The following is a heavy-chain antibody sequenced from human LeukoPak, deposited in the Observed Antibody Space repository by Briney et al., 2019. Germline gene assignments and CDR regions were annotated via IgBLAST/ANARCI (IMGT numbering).Heavy chain of an antibody. D-gene: IGHD1-7*01. CDR1: GFTFSSYS. CDR2: ISDDGDNK. CDR3: ARESGTSGRAGYFDY. Sequence: GGSLRLSCAASGFTFSSYSMNWVRQAPGKGLEWVALISDDGDNKVYADSVKGRFTISRDSSKNTLYLQVNSLSADDTAAYYCARESGTSGRAGYFDYWGQGSLVTVSS. V-gene: IGHV3-30*03. J-gene: IGHJ4*02.